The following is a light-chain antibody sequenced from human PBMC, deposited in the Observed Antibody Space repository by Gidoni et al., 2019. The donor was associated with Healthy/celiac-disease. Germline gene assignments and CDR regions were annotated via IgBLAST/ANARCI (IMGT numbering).Light chain of an antibody. CDR3: HQSYGTPLT. V-gene: IGKV1-39*01. CDR1: QSISSY. Sequence: DLQITQSPSSLSASVGDRVTISCRASQSISSYLNWYQQKPGKAPKLLIYAASSLQSRVPSRFSGSGAGTDVTLIIISLQPEDFATYYCHQSYGTPLTFGGXTKVEIK. J-gene: IGKJ4*01. CDR2: AAS.